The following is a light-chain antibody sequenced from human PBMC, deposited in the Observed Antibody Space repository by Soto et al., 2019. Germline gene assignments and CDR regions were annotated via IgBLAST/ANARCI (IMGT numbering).Light chain of an antibody. CDR2: EGS. CDR3: CSYAGSSTSYAV. CDR1: SSDVGSYNL. V-gene: IGLV2-23*01. J-gene: IGLJ7*01. Sequence: QSALTQPASVSGSPGQSITISCTGTSSDVGSYNLVSWYQQHPGKAPKLMIYEGSKRPSGVSNRFSGSKSGNTASLTSAGLQAEDEADYSCCSYAGSSTSYAVFGGGTQLTVL.